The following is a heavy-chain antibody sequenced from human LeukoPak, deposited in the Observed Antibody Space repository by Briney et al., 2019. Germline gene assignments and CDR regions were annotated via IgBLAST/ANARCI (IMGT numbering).Heavy chain of an antibody. CDR1: GYTFIVYY. D-gene: IGHD2-8*02. CDR2: INPNSGDT. V-gene: IGHV1-2*02. J-gene: IGHJ4*02. CDR3: ARAPGFGDTDFDY. Sequence: ASVKVSCKASGYTFIVYYIHWVRQAPGQGLEWMGWINPNSGDTSSAQSFQGRVSMTRDTSINTAYIDLSGLRSDDTGVYYRARAPGFGDTDFDYWGQGTLVTVSS.